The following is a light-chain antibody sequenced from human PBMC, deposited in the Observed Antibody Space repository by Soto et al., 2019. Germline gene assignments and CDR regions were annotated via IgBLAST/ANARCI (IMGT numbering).Light chain of an antibody. Sequence: QSVLTQPASVSGSPGQSITISCTGTSSDVGGYNYVSWYQQHPGKAPKLMIYDVSNRPSGVSNRFSGSKSGNTASLTISGLQAEDEADYYCSSYAGSSLLVFGGGTKLTVL. CDR1: SSDVGGYNY. CDR2: DVS. J-gene: IGLJ3*02. V-gene: IGLV2-14*01. CDR3: SSYAGSSLLV.